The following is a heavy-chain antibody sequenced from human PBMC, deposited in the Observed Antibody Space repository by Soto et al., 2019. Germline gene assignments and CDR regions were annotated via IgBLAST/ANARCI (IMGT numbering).Heavy chain of an antibody. D-gene: IGHD1-1*01. CDR2: INSDGSST. J-gene: IGHJ3*02. CDR3: ARCRDNWNGGEDAFDI. V-gene: IGHV3-74*01. Sequence: GGSLRLSCAASGFTFSSYWMHWVRQAPGKGLVWVSRINSDGSSTSYADSVKGRFTISRDNAKNTLYLQMNSLRAEDTAVYYCARCRDNWNGGEDAFDIWGQGTMVTVSS. CDR1: GFTFSSYW.